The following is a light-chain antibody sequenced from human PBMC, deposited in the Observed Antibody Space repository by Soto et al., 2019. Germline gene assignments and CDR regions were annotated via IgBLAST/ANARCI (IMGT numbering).Light chain of an antibody. CDR3: QQYLAIPRT. CDR1: QTISSW. Sequence: DIQMTQSPSTLSGSVGDRVTITCWASQTISSWLAWYQQKPGKAPKLLIYKASTLKSGVPSRFSGSGSGTDFTLTISSLQAEDVAVYYCQQYLAIPRTFGQGTKV. V-gene: IGKV1-5*03. CDR2: KAS. J-gene: IGKJ1*01.